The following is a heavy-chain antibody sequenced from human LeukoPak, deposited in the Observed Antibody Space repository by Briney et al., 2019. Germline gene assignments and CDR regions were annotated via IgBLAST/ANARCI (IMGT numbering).Heavy chain of an antibody. Sequence: ASVKVSCKVSGYTLTELSMHWVRQAPGKGLEWMGGFDPEDGETIYAQKFQGRVTMTEDTSTDTAYMELSSLRSEDTAVYYCATMATVTTYFDYWGQGTLVTVSS. CDR1: GYTLTELS. CDR2: FDPEDGET. CDR3: ATMATVTTYFDY. D-gene: IGHD4-17*01. J-gene: IGHJ4*02. V-gene: IGHV1-24*01.